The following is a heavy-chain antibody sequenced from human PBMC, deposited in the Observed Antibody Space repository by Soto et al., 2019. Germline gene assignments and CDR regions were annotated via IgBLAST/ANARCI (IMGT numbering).Heavy chain of an antibody. Sequence: GGSLRLSCVASGFTFADYTMHWVRQAPGKGLEWVSLIRDNNIYYADSVRGRFTISRDNNKNSLYLQMNSLRTEDTAVYYCAAYLAPTDPYNWFEPWGQGTLVTVSS. J-gene: IGHJ5*02. CDR1: GFTFADYT. CDR3: AAYLAPTDPYNWFEP. D-gene: IGHD1-1*01. CDR2: IRDNNI. V-gene: IGHV3-43*01.